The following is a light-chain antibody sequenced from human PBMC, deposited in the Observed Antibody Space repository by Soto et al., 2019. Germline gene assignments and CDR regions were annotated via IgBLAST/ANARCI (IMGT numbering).Light chain of an antibody. Sequence: DIQMTQSPSTLSASVGDRVTITCRASQSISSWLAWYQQKPGKAPKLLIYDASSLESGVPSRFSGSGSGTDFTLTISNLQPEEFATYYCQQLNAYPLTVGQGTRLEIK. J-gene: IGKJ5*01. CDR3: QQLNAYPLT. V-gene: IGKV1-5*01. CDR2: DAS. CDR1: QSISSW.